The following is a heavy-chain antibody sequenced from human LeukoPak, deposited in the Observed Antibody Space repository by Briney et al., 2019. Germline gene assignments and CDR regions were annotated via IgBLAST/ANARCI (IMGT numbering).Heavy chain of an antibody. CDR1: GFTFSSYW. Sequence: GGSLRLSCAASGFTFSSYWMSWVRQAPGKGLEWVANIKQDGSEKYYVDSVEGRFTISRDNAKNSLYLQMNSLRAEDTALYYCAKDLALDPLDAFDIWGQGTMVTVSS. CDR2: IKQDGSEK. CDR3: AKDLALDPLDAFDI. J-gene: IGHJ3*02. D-gene: IGHD2-2*03. V-gene: IGHV3-7*03.